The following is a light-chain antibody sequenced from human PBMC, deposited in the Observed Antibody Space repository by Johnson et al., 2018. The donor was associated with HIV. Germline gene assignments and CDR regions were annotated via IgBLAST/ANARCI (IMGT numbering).Light chain of an antibody. CDR1: SSNIGNNF. CDR2: ENT. V-gene: IGLV1-51*02. Sequence: QSVLTQPPSVSAAPGQKVTISCSGSSSNIGNNFVSWYQQLPGTAPKLLIYENTQRPSGIPDRFSGSKSGASATLGITGLQNGDEADYYCETWDRSLSAGGVFGTGTKVTVL. J-gene: IGLJ1*01. CDR3: ETWDRSLSAGGV.